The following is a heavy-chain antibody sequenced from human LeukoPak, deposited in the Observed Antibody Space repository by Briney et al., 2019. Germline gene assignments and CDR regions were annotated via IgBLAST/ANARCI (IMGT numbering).Heavy chain of an antibody. V-gene: IGHV4-38-2*02. CDR3: ARHSSMVRGVIRFDP. J-gene: IGHJ5*02. D-gene: IGHD3-10*01. Sequence: SETLSLTCTVSGYSISTNNYWGWIRQPPGKGLEWIGSLYHSGSTYYNPSLKSRVTISVDTSKNQFSLKLSSVTAADTAVYYCARHSSMVRGVIRFDPWGQGTLVTVSS. CDR2: LYHSGST. CDR1: GYSISTNNY.